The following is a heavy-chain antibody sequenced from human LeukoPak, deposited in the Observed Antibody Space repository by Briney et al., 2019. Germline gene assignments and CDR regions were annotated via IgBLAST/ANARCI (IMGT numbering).Heavy chain of an antibody. CDR3: ATELAARPIDY. CDR2: IIPILGIA. Sequence: VKVSCKASGGTFSSYAISWVRQAPGQGLEWMGRIIPILGIANYAQKFQGRVTITADKSTSTAYMELSSLRSEDTAVYYCATELAARPIDYWGQGTLVTVSS. J-gene: IGHJ4*02. V-gene: IGHV1-69*10. CDR1: GGTFSSYA. D-gene: IGHD6-6*01.